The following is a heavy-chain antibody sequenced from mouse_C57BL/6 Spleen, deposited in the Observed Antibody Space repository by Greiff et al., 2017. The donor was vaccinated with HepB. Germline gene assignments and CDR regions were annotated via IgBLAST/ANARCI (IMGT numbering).Heavy chain of an antibody. D-gene: IGHD1-1*01. J-gene: IGHJ2*01. CDR1: GYAFSSYW. CDR2: IYPGDGDT. CDR3: ARIEDYYGSSYFDY. V-gene: IGHV1-80*01. Sequence: QVQLQQSGAELVKPGASVKISCKASGYAFSSYWMNWVKQRPGKGLEWIGQIYPGDGDTNYNGKFKGKATLTADKSSSTAYMQLSSLTSEDSAVYFCARIEDYYGSSYFDYWGQGTTLTVSS.